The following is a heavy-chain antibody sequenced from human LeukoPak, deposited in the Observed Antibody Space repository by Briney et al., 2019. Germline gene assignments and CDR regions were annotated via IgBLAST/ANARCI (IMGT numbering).Heavy chain of an antibody. CDR1: GYTFTGYY. CDR2: SNPNSGGT. Sequence: ASVKVSCKASGYTFTGYYRHWVRQAPGQGLEWMGWSNPNSGGTNYAQKFQGRVTMTRDTSISTAYMELSRLRSDDTAVYYCARYCSGGSCYGRGFDYWGQGTLVTVSS. J-gene: IGHJ4*02. CDR3: ARYCSGGSCYGRGFDY. V-gene: IGHV1-2*02. D-gene: IGHD2-15*01.